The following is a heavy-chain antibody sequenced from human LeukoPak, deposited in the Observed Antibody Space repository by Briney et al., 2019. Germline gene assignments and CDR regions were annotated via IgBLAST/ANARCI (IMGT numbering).Heavy chain of an antibody. CDR3: ARGPTLRFLGANWFDP. CDR2: INHSGST. D-gene: IGHD3-3*01. J-gene: IGHJ5*02. CDR1: GGSFSGYY. Sequence: SETLSLTCAVYGGSFSGYYWSWIRQPPGKGLEWIGEINHSGSTNYNPSLKSRVTISVDTSKNQFSLKLSSVTAADTAVYYCARGPTLRFLGANWFDPWGQGTLVTVSS. V-gene: IGHV4-34*01.